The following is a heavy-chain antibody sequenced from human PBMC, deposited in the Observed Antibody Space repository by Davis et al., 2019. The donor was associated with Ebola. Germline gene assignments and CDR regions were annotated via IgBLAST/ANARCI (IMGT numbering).Heavy chain of an antibody. J-gene: IGHJ3*02. CDR3: ARDGAHSYYDSSGIDAFDI. CDR1: GFTFSDYY. CDR2: ISGSGGST. V-gene: IGHV3-23*01. D-gene: IGHD3-22*01. Sequence: PGGSLRLSCAASGFTFSDYYMSWIRQAPGKGLEWVSAISGSGGSTYYADSVKGRFTISRDNSKNTLYLQINSLRAEDTAVYYCARDGAHSYYDSSGIDAFDIWGQGTMVTVSS.